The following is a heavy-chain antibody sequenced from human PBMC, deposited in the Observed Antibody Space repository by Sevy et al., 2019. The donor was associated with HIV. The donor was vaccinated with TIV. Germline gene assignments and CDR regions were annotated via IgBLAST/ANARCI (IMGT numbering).Heavy chain of an antibody. Sequence: GGSLRLSCAASGFTFSSYGMHWVRQAPGKGLEWVAFIRYEGSNKYYADSVKGRFTISRDNSKNTLYLQMNSLRAEDTAVYYCAKIKAYDSSGYDYWGQGTLVTVSS. CDR1: GFTFSSYG. CDR2: IRYEGSNK. V-gene: IGHV3-30*02. D-gene: IGHD3-22*01. CDR3: AKIKAYDSSGYDY. J-gene: IGHJ4*02.